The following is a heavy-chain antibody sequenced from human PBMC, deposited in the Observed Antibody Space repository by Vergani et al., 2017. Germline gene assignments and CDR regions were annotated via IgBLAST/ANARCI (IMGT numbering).Heavy chain of an antibody. CDR3: ATESPSPESP. V-gene: IGHV1-69*04. CDR1: GGTFSSYT. CDR2: IIPILGIA. Sequence: QVQLVQSGAEVKTPGASVKVSCKASGGTFSSYTISWVRQAPGQGLEWMGRIIPILGIANYEQKFQGRVQITADKSTSTAYIELSSLRSEDTAVYYCATESPSPESPWGQGTLVTVSS. J-gene: IGHJ5*02.